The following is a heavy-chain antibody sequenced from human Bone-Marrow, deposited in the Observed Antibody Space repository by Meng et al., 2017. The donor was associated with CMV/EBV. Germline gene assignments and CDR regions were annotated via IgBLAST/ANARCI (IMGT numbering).Heavy chain of an antibody. J-gene: IGHJ6*02. CDR2: ISAYNGNT. D-gene: IGHD6-13*01. Sequence: ASVKVSCKASGGTFSSYAISWVRQAPGQGLEWMGWISAYNGNTNYAQKLQGRVTMTTDTSTSTAYMELRSLRSDDTAVYYCARRRGYSSSPGYYYGMDVWGQGTTVTVSS. CDR3: ARRRGYSSSPGYYYGMDV. CDR1: GGTFSSYA. V-gene: IGHV1-18*01.